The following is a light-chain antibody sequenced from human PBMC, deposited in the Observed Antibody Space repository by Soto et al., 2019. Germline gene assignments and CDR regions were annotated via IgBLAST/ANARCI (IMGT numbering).Light chain of an antibody. CDR3: QQYLSYPYT. CDR2: AAA. J-gene: IGKJ2*01. V-gene: IGKV1-8*01. CDR1: QGISSF. Sequence: AIRMTQSPSSISASTGDRVTITCRASQGISSFLAWDQQKPGKAPKLLIYAAATLQRGAPSRFSASGSGTDFTLTISRLQSEDFATYSCQQYLSYPYTFGQRTKLEI.